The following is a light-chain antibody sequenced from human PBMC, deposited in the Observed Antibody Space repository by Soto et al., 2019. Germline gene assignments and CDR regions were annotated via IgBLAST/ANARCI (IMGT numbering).Light chain of an antibody. CDR3: ASFRSVTILV. CDR2: EVS. CDR1: SSDVGGYDY. V-gene: IGLV2-14*01. Sequence: QSALTQPASVSGSPGQSITISCTGTSSDVGGYDYVSWYQQHPGKAPTLMIYEVSNRPSGVSRRFSGSKAGNTASLTISGLLDDDEAYYFCASFRSVTILVFGSGTKVTVL. J-gene: IGLJ6*01.